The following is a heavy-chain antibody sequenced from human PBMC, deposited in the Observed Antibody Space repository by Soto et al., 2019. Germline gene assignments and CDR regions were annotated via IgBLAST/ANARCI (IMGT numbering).Heavy chain of an antibody. CDR3: ARDFGHGYYLDY. V-gene: IGHV3-74*01. J-gene: IGHJ4*02. CDR2: ISGDGTRT. Sequence: PGGSLRLSCVGSGFSFSDDWMHWVRQAPGKGLVWVSRISGDGTRTNYADVVNGRFTISRDNARNTVYLQMNSLRDEDTAVYFCARDFGHGYYLDYWGRGTLVTVSS. CDR1: GFSFSDDW. D-gene: IGHD3-3*01.